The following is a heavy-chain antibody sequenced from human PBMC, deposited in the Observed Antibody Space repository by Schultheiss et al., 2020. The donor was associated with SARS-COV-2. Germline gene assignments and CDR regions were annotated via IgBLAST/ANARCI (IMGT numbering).Heavy chain of an antibody. CDR3: ARGPARIVGAMDY. CDR1: GFTFSSYA. CDR2: ISSSSSYT. V-gene: IGHV3-21*01. J-gene: IGHJ4*02. Sequence: GGSLRLSCAASGFTFSSYAMSWVRQAPGKGLEWVSSISSSSSYTNYADSVKGRFTISRDNAKNSLYLQMNSLRAEDTAVYYCARGPARIVGAMDYWGQGTLVTVSS. D-gene: IGHD1-26*01.